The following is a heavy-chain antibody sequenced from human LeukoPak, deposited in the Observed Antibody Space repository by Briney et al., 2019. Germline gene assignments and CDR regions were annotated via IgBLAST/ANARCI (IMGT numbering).Heavy chain of an antibody. CDR3: ARYFNWFDP. V-gene: IGHV4-30-2*01. Sequence: PSQTLSLTCTVSGGSISSGGYSWSWIRQPPGKGLEWNGYIYHSGSTYYNASLKSRVTISVDRSKNQFSLKLSSVTAADTAVYYCARYFNWFDPWGQGTLVTVSS. CDR1: GGSISSGGYS. J-gene: IGHJ5*02. D-gene: IGHD2/OR15-2a*01. CDR2: IYHSGST.